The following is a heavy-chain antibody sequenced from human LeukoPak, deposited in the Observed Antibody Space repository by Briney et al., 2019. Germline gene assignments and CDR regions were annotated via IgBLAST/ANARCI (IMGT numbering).Heavy chain of an antibody. J-gene: IGHJ4*02. CDR1: GGSISNYY. Sequence: SETLSLTCTVSGGSISNYYWSWIRQSPGKGLEWIGYVYYSGSTNYNPSLKSRVTISVDTSKNQFSLKLSSVTAADTAVYYCARVVPAAIHFDYWGQGTLVTVSS. V-gene: IGHV4-59*01. CDR3: ARVVPAAIHFDY. D-gene: IGHD2-2*01. CDR2: VYYSGST.